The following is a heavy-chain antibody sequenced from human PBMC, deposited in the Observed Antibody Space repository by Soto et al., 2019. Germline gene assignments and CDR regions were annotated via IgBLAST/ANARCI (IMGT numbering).Heavy chain of an antibody. CDR2: IYYSGST. CDR1: GGSVSSGSYY. J-gene: IGHJ4*02. V-gene: IGHV4-61*01. Sequence: QVQLQESGPGLVKPSETLSLTCTVSGGSVSSGSYYCSWIRQPPVKGLEWIGDIYYSGSTNYNPALKRRVTISVDTSKNQFSLKLSSVTAADTAVYYCARELGGYYDCWGQGTLVTVSS. CDR3: ARELGGYYDC. D-gene: IGHD3-22*01.